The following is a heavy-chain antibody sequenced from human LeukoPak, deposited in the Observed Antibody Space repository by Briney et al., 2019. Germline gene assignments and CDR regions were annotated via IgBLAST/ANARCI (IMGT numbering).Heavy chain of an antibody. CDR1: KFTFSNYA. Sequence: GGSLRLSCAASKFTFSNYAMSWVRQAPGKGLEWVSSISGSGGSIYYADSVKGRFSISRDNSKNTLYLQMNSLRAEDTAVYYCAKDPPGGIRFGYFDYWGQGTLVTVSS. D-gene: IGHD3-10*01. CDR2: ISGSGGSI. V-gene: IGHV3-23*01. CDR3: AKDPPGGIRFGYFDY. J-gene: IGHJ4*02.